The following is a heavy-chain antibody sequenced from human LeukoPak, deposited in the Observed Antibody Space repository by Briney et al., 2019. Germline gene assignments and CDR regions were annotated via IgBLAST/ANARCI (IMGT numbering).Heavy chain of an antibody. Sequence: SETLSLTCAVSGYSISSGYYWGWIRQPPGKTLEWIGSIYHTGSTYYNPSLKSRVTISVDTSKNQFSLKLSSVTAADTAVYYCARGTGYSSSRYNYWGQGTLVTVSS. CDR2: IYHTGST. J-gene: IGHJ4*02. V-gene: IGHV4-38-2*01. CDR1: GYSISSGYY. CDR3: ARGTGYSSSRYNY. D-gene: IGHD6-13*01.